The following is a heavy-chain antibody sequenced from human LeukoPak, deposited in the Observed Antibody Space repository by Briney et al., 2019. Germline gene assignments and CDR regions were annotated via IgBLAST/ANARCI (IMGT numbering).Heavy chain of an antibody. CDR1: GFTLSSYA. V-gene: IGHV3-30-3*01. J-gene: IGHJ4*02. CDR3: ARVKPKSSSWQD. CDR2: ISYDGSNK. D-gene: IGHD6-13*01. Sequence: GGSLRPSCAASGFTLSSYAMHWVRQAPGQGLEWVAVISYDGSNKDYADSVKGRFTISRDNSKNTLYLQMNSLRAEDTVVYYGARVKPKSSSWQDWGQGTLVTVSS.